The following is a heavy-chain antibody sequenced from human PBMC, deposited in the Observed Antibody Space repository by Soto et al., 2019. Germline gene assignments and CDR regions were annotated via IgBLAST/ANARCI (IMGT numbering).Heavy chain of an antibody. J-gene: IGHJ4*02. CDR3: ARSPRGNYAFDY. D-gene: IGHD2-2*01. CDR1: GYSFTSYW. CDR2: IDPSDSYT. Sequence: PGESLKISCKGSGYSFTSYWISWVRQMPGKGLEWMGRIDPSDSYTNYSPSFQGQVTISADKSISNAYLQWSSLKASDTAMYYCARSPRGNYAFDYWGQGTLVTVSS. V-gene: IGHV5-10-1*01.